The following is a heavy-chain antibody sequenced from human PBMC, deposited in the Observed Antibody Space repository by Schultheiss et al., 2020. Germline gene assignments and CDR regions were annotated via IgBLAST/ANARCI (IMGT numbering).Heavy chain of an antibody. CDR1: GFTFSSYA. CDR3: ARSWYRVPLDY. V-gene: IGHV3-21*01. D-gene: IGHD6-13*01. Sequence: GESPKISCAASGFTFSSYAMHWVRQAPGKGLEWVSSISSSSSYIYYADSVKGRFTISRDNAKNSLYLQMNSLRAEDTAVYYCARSWYRVPLDYWGQGTLVTVSS. J-gene: IGHJ4*02. CDR2: ISSSSSYI.